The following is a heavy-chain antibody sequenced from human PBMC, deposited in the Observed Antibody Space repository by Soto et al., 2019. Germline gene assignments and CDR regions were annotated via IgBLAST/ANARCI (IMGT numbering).Heavy chain of an antibody. Sequence: PSETLSLTCTVSGGSISSSSYFWGWIRQPPGKGLEWIGSIYYSGSTYYNPSLKRRVTISVDRSKNQFSLKLISVTAADTAVYYCARANYDSSGYPDLDYWGQGTLVTVSS. V-gene: IGHV4-39*07. CDR3: ARANYDSSGYPDLDY. CDR2: IYYSGST. J-gene: IGHJ4*02. D-gene: IGHD3-22*01. CDR1: GGSISSSSYF.